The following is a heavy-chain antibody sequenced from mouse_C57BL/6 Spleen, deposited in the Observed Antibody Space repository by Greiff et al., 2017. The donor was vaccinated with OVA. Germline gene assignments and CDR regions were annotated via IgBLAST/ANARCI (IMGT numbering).Heavy chain of an antibody. CDR1: GYAFSSSW. CDR2: IYPGDGDT. D-gene: IGHD1-1*01. J-gene: IGHJ1*03. CDR3: AKGVTTEGWYFDV. V-gene: IGHV1-82*01. Sequence: QVQLQQSGPELVKPGASVKISCKASGYAFSSSWMNWVKQRPGKGLEWIGRIYPGDGDTNYNGKFKGKATLTADKSSSTAYMQLSSLTSEDSAVYFCAKGVTTEGWYFDVWGTGTTGTVSS.